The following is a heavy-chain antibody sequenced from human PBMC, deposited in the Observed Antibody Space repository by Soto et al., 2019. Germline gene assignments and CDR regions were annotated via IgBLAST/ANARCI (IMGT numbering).Heavy chain of an antibody. CDR3: ARLYGSGVKYYYYGMDV. CDR2: IYPGDSDT. Sequence: PGESLKISCKGSGYSFTSYWIGWVRQMPGKGLEWMGIIYPGDSDTRYSPSFQGQVTISADKSISTAYLQWSSLKASDTAIYYCARLYGSGVKYYYYGMDVWGQGTTVTVSS. J-gene: IGHJ6*02. CDR1: GYSFTSYW. D-gene: IGHD3-10*01. V-gene: IGHV5-51*01.